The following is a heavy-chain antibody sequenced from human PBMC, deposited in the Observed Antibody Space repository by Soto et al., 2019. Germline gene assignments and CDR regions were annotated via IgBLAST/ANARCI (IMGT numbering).Heavy chain of an antibody. CDR1: GGSISSYY. J-gene: IGHJ2*01. D-gene: IGHD3-22*01. V-gene: IGHV4-4*07. CDR2: IYTSGST. Sequence: SETLSLTCTVSGGSISSYYWSWIRQPAGKGLEWIGRIYTSGSTNYNPSLKSRVTMSVDTSKNQFSLKLSPVTAADTAVYYCARDENYYDGSGSRAWYFELCGRGTMVTVAS. CDR3: ARDENYYDGSGSRAWYFEL.